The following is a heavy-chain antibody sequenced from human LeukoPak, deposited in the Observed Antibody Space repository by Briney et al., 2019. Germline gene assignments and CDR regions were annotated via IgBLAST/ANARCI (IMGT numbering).Heavy chain of an antibody. D-gene: IGHD2-15*01. V-gene: IGHV1-2*02. CDR1: GYTFTGYY. J-gene: IGHJ5*02. Sequence: ASVKVSCKASGYTFTGYYMHWVRQAPGQGLEWMGWINPNSGGTNYAQKFQGRVTMTRDTPISTAYMELSRLRSDDTAVYYCASVPVVPAVNWFDPWGQGTLVTVSS. CDR3: ASVPVVPAVNWFDP. CDR2: INPNSGGT.